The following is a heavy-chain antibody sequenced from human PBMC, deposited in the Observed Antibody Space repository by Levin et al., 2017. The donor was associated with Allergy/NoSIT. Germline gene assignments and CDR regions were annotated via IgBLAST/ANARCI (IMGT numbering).Heavy chain of an antibody. CDR1: GGSISSYY. D-gene: IGHD3-3*01. V-gene: IGHV4-59*01. CDR2: IYYSGST. J-gene: IGHJ5*02. Sequence: SETLSLTCTVSGGSISSYYWSWIRQPPGKGLEWIGYIYYSGSTNYNPSLKSRVTISVDTSKNQLSLKLRSVTAADTAVYYCAREQHYDFWSGYRQPIYWFDPWGQGTLVTVSS. CDR3: AREQHYDFWSGYRQPIYWFDP.